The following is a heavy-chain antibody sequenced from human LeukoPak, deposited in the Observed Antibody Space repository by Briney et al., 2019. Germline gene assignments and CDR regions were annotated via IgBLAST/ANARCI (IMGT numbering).Heavy chain of an antibody. V-gene: IGHV4-30-4*01. D-gene: IGHD3-10*01. CDR2: IYYSGTT. J-gene: IGHJ4*02. CDR1: GGSISSGDYY. CDR3: ARGPYGSGSYY. Sequence: PSQTLSLTCTFSGGSISSGDYYWSWIRQPPGKGLEWIGYIYYSGTTYYNPSLKSRVTISVDTSKNQFSLKLTSVTAADTAVYYCARGPYGSGSYYWGQGTLVTVSS.